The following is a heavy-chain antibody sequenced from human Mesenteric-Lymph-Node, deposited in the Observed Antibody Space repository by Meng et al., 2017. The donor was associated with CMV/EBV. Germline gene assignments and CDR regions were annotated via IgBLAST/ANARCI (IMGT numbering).Heavy chain of an antibody. J-gene: IGHJ6*02. D-gene: IGHD1-26*01. CDR1: GFTFSDYY. CDR2: ISSSGSTI. Sequence: GESLKISCAASGFTFSDYYMSWIRQAPGKGLEWVSYISSSGSTIYYADSVKGRFTISRDNAKNSLYLQMHSLRAEDTAVYYCARDLGSYYYYGMDVWGQGTTVTVSS. V-gene: IGHV3-11*04. CDR3: ARDLGSYYYYGMDV.